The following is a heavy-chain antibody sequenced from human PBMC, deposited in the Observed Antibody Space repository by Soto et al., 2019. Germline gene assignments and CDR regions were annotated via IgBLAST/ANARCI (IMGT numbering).Heavy chain of an antibody. V-gene: IGHV4-61*01. Sequence: EPLSLTCTVSGDSFSSASFYWIRIRQAPGKGMELIGFIYFSGSTNYNPSLKSRVTMSLDTSKNQFSLKLRSVTPADTAVYFCARVNSARNWFDXWGQGTLVTVSX. D-gene: IGHD4-4*01. J-gene: IGHJ5*02. CDR1: GDSFSSASFY. CDR3: ARVNSARNWFDX. CDR2: IYFSGST.